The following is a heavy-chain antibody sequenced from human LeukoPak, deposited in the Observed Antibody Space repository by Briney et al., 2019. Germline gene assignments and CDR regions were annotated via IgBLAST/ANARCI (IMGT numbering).Heavy chain of an antibody. D-gene: IGHD5-24*01. CDR2: INPNSGGT. Sequence: EASVKVSCKASGYTFTGYYMHWVRQAPGQGLEWMGWINPNSGGTNYAQKFQGRVTMTRDTSISTAYMELSSLRSEDTAVYYCAIDGYNLPYYFDYWGQGTLVTVSS. CDR1: GYTFTGYY. J-gene: IGHJ4*02. V-gene: IGHV1-2*02. CDR3: AIDGYNLPYYFDY.